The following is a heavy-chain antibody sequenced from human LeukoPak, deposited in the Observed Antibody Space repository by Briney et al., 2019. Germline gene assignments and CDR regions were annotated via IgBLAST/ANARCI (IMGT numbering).Heavy chain of an antibody. J-gene: IGHJ4*02. CDR3: ARGDDFSGDH. Sequence: GGSLRLSCAVSGFTFSNFWVSWIRQAPGRGLEWVANIHPEGNEKYHVESVKGRFTISRDNAKNLLFLQMNRLRVEDTAVYYCARGDDFSGDHWGQGTLVTVSS. D-gene: IGHD1-1*01. V-gene: IGHV3-7*04. CDR1: GFTFSNFW. CDR2: IHPEGNEK.